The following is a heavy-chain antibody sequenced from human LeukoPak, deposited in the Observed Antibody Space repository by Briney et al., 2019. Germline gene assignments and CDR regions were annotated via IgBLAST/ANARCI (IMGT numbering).Heavy chain of an antibody. J-gene: IGHJ4*02. V-gene: IGHV3-21*01. D-gene: IGHD2-2*01. Sequence: PGGSLRLSCAASGFTFSSYSMNWVRQAPGKGLEWVSSISSSSSYIYYADSVKGRFTISRDNAENSLYLQMNSLRAEDTAVYYCARDPDDIVVVPAAISFDYWGQGTLVTVSS. CDR1: GFTFSSYS. CDR2: ISSSSSYI. CDR3: ARDPDDIVVVPAAISFDY.